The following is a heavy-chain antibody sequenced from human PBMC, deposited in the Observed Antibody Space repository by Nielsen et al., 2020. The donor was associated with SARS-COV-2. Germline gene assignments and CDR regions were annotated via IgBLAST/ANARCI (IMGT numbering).Heavy chain of an antibody. D-gene: IGHD2-2*01. Sequence: SETLSLTCTVSGGSISSGGYYWSWIRQHPGKGLEWIGYIYYSGSTNYNPSLKSRVTISVDTSKNQFSLKLSSVTAADTAVYYCARGNVVVPAATTFFDYWGQGTLVTVSS. V-gene: IGHV4-61*08. CDR2: IYYSGST. CDR3: ARGNVVVPAATTFFDY. J-gene: IGHJ4*02. CDR1: GGSISSGGYY.